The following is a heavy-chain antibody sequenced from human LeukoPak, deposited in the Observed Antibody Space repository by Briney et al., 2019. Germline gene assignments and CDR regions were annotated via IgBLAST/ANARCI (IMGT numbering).Heavy chain of an antibody. J-gene: IGHJ4*02. Sequence: GGSLRLSCAASGFTVSSNYMSWVRQAPGKGLEWVSVIYSGGSTYYADSVKGRFTISRDNSKNTLYLQMNSLRAEDTAVYYCARERKQRDIAVVVAARYYFDYWGQGTLVTVSS. D-gene: IGHD2-15*01. CDR1: GFTVSSNY. CDR3: ARERKQRDIAVVVAARYYFDY. CDR2: IYSGGST. V-gene: IGHV3-53*01.